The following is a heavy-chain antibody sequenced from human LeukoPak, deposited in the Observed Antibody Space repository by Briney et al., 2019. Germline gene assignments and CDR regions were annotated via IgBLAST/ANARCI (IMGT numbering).Heavy chain of an antibody. CDR2: ISAYNGNT. V-gene: IGHV1-18*01. D-gene: IGHD2-2*01. Sequence: ASVKVSCKASGYTFTSYGISWVRQAPGQGLEWMGWISAYNGNTNYAQKLQGRVTMTTDTSTSTAYMELRSLRSDDTAVYYCARVPCTSASCLNWFDPWGQGTLVPVTS. CDR3: ARVPCTSASCLNWFDP. J-gene: IGHJ5*02. CDR1: GYTFTSYG.